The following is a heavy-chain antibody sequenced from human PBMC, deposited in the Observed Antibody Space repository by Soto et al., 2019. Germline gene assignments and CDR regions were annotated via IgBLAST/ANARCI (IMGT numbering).Heavy chain of an antibody. V-gene: IGHV1-18*01. CDR3: ARGHGVIIGAMDV. D-gene: IGHD3-3*01. J-gene: IGHJ6*02. Sequence: QVQLVHSGAEVKKPGASVKVSCKSSGYRFETYAMSWVRQAPGQGLEWMGWTSAYNIDTFYAEKFQDRVSMTTDTSTGTAYMELRGLSSDDTAVYYCARGHGVIIGAMDVWGQGTAVTVSS. CDR1: GYRFETYA. CDR2: TSAYNIDT.